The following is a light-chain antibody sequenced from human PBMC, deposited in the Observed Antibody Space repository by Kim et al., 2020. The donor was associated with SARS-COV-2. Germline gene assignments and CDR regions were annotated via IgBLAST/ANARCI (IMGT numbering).Light chain of an antibody. Sequence: GETVTISYTGSSSNLAASYDVHWYQQFTGTAPKVLIYGNNNRPSGVPDRFSGSKSGTSASLAITGLQAEDEADYYCQSYDSNLNWVFGGGTQLTVL. J-gene: IGLJ3*02. CDR1: SSNLAASYD. CDR3: QSYDSNLNWV. V-gene: IGLV1-40*01. CDR2: GNN.